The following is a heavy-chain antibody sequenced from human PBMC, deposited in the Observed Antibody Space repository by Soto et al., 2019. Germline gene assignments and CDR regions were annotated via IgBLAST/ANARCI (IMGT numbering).Heavy chain of an antibody. CDR1: GYTFTRYG. J-gene: IGHJ6*02. D-gene: IGHD3-16*01. Sequence: QVQLVQSGAEVKNPGASVKVSCKASGYTFTRYGIGWARQAPGQGLEWMGWINTYNGNTNSPQNVQGRVTLTTDTSTSTAYMELRSLTSNATAIYYCAMVDVYVTPSPQDVWGQGTTVIVSS. CDR2: INTYNGNT. CDR3: AMVDVYVTPSPQDV. V-gene: IGHV1-18*01.